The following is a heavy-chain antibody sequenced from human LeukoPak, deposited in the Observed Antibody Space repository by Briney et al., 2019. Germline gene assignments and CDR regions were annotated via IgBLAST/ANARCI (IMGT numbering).Heavy chain of an antibody. CDR2: IQQDGSEQ. Sequence: GGSLRLSCTASGFTFSSYWMSWVRQAPGKGLEWVANIQQDGSEQYYVDSVKGRFTISRDNAKDSLYLQMNSLRAEDTALYYCARNYGGYSHWGQGTLVTVSS. CDR1: GFTFSSYW. CDR3: ARNYGGYSH. D-gene: IGHD4-23*01. J-gene: IGHJ4*02. V-gene: IGHV3-7*02.